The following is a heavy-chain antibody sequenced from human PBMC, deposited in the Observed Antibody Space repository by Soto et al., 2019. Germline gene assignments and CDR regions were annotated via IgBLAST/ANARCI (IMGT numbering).Heavy chain of an antibody. D-gene: IGHD3-22*01. J-gene: IGHJ5*02. CDR2: IYHSGST. V-gene: IGHV4-30-2*01. Sequence: QLQLQESGSGLVKPSQTLSLTCAVSGGSINSGGYSWNWIRQPPGKGLEWIGYIYHSGSTYYNPSLKSRVTISVDRSKNQFSLRLSSVTAADTAVYYCARQSTYYYDSSDYYSGWFDPWGQGTLVTVSS. CDR3: ARQSTYYYDSSDYYSGWFDP. CDR1: GGSINSGGYS.